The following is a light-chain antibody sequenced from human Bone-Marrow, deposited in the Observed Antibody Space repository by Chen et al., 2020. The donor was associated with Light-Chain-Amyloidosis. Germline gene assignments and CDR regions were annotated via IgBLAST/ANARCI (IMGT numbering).Light chain of an antibody. Sequence: SYVLTQPSSVSVAPGQTATIACGGNNIGSTSVHWYQQTPGQAPLLVVYDDSDRPSGIPERLSGDNGGKTGALTISRVEAGDEADYNCQVGDRRRERQGVGGGTKLTGL. CDR3: QVGDRRRERQG. V-gene: IGLV3-21*02. CDR2: DDS. J-gene: IGLJ2*01. CDR1: NIGSTS.